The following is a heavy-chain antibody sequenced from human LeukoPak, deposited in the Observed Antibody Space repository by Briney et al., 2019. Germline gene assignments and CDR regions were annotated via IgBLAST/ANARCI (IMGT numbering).Heavy chain of an antibody. CDR3: AKEGLYYYDSSGYWAFDI. D-gene: IGHD3-22*01. CDR2: IKPDDTEK. CDR1: GFTFSHFW. V-gene: IGHV3-7*03. J-gene: IGHJ3*02. Sequence: GRSLRLSSIASGFTFSHFWMSSVRQAPRKGLEWVANIKPDDTEKYYENSVKGRFTIIRDNAKNSLYLQMNSVRAEDTGLYYCAKEGLYYYDSSGYWAFDIWGQGTMVTVSS.